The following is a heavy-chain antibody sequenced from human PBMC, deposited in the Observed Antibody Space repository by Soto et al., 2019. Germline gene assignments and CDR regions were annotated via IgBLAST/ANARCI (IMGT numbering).Heavy chain of an antibody. CDR1: GYTFTSYA. Sequence: ASVKVSCKASGYTFTSYAMHWVRQAPGQRLEWMGWINAGNGNTKYSQKFQGRVTITRDTSASTAYMGLSSLRSEDTAVYYCARDWADGGSSFDYWGQGTLVTVSS. V-gene: IGHV1-3*01. CDR2: INAGNGNT. J-gene: IGHJ4*02. D-gene: IGHD6-6*01. CDR3: ARDWADGGSSFDY.